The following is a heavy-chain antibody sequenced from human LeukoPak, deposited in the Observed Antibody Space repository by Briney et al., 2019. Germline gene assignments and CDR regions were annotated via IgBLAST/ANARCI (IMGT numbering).Heavy chain of an antibody. CDR1: GYTFTSYD. J-gene: IGHJ6*03. CDR2: MNPNSGNT. D-gene: IGHD6-19*01. Sequence: GASVKVSCKASGYTFTSYDINWVRQATGQGLEWMGWMNPNSGNTGYAQKFQGRVTMTRNTSISTAYMELSSLRSEDTAVYYCARWGTWSVRGWLGRYYYYYYMDVWGKGTTVTVSS. CDR3: ARWGTWSVRGWLGRYYYYYYMDV. V-gene: IGHV1-8*01.